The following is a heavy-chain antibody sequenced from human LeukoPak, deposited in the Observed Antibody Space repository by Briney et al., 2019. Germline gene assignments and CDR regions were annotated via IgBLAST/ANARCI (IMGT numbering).Heavy chain of an antibody. V-gene: IGHV4-31*03. CDR3: ARGNYYDTSGYLDY. CDR1: GGSINSGSYY. D-gene: IGHD3-22*01. CDR2: TYYSGST. J-gene: IGHJ4*02. Sequence: SETLPLTCTVSGGSINSGSYYWSWIRQHPGKGLEWIGYTYYSGSTYYNPSLKSRVTISVDTSKNQFSLRLSSVTAADTAVYYCARGNYYDTSGYLDYWGQGTLVTVSS.